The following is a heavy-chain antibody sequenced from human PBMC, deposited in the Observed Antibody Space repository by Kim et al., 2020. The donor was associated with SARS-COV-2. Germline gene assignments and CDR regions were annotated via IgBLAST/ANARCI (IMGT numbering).Heavy chain of an antibody. CDR1: GFTFTTYS. V-gene: IGHV3-21*01. Sequence: GGSLRLSCSASGFTFTTYSMNWVRQAPGKGLEWVSSISRSSDYIYYADSVKGRFTISRDNAKNSLSLQMNTLRPEDTAIYYCASSGNSGGDYYFDYWGQGTLVTVSS. CDR3: ASSGNSGGDYYFDY. D-gene: IGHD1-26*01. CDR2: ISRSSDYI. J-gene: IGHJ4*02.